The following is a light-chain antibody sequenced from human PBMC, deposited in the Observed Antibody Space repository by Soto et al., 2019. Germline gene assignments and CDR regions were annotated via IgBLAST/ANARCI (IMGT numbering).Light chain of an antibody. J-gene: IGKJ5*01. Sequence: DIQMTQSPSSLSASVGDRVTITCQASQDIRYYLNWYQQKPGKAPKLLIYDASNLETGVPSRFSGSGSGTDFTFTISSLQPEDIATYYCQQYDNLFGQGTRLEIK. CDR2: DAS. CDR1: QDIRYY. V-gene: IGKV1-33*01. CDR3: QQYDNL.